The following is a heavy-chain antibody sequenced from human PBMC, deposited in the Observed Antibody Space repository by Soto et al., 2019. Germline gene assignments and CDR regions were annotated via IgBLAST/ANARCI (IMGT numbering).Heavy chain of an antibody. CDR2: VYYSGST. Sequence: PSETLSLTCTVSGGSISSSGYYWGWIRQPPGKGLEWIGTVYYSGSTYYNPSLKSRVALSVDTSKSQFSLKLSSVTAADTAVYYCASCRYFSSGNYPIAFDIWGQGTMVTVSS. CDR3: ASCRYFSSGNYPIAFDI. CDR1: GGSISSSGYY. D-gene: IGHD3-10*01. J-gene: IGHJ3*02. V-gene: IGHV4-39*01.